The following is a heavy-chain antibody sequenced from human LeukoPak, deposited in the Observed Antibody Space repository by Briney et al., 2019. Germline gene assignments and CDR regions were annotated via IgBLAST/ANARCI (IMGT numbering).Heavy chain of an antibody. D-gene: IGHD1-14*01. J-gene: IGHJ4*02. CDR3: ARGVEPLAANTLAY. CDR1: GFTVITND. V-gene: IGHV3-53*01. CDR2: LYSDGNT. Sequence: GGSLRLSCAASGFTVITNDMTWVRQAPGKGLEWVSVLYSDGNTKYADSVQGRFTISRDNSKNTLYPEMNSLSPDDMAVYYCARGVEPLAANTLAYWGQGTLVTVSS.